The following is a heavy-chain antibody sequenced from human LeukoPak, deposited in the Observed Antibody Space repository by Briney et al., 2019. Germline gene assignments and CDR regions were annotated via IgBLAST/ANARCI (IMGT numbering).Heavy chain of an antibody. D-gene: IGHD2-2*01. CDR2: ISGSGGST. CDR1: GFTFSSYA. J-gene: IGHJ5*02. V-gene: IGHV3-23*01. Sequence: GGSLRLSCAASGFTFSSYAMSWVRQAPGKGLEWVSAISGSGGSTYYADSVKGRFTISRDNSKNTLYLQMNSLRAEDTAVYYCAKDHRGYCSSTSCPGGNWFDPWGQGTLVTVSS. CDR3: AKDHRGYCSSTSCPGGNWFDP.